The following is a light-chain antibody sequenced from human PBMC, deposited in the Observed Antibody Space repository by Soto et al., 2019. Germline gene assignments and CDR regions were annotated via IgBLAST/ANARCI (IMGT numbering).Light chain of an antibody. Sequence: EIVLTQSPATLSLSPGERATLSCRASQSVSSYLAWYPHKPGQAPRLLIYDASNRATRIPARLSGSGSGTDFTLTISSLEAEDFGICYCQQRSNWPPVTFGGGTKVEIK. V-gene: IGKV3-11*01. CDR3: QQRSNWPPVT. CDR2: DAS. J-gene: IGKJ4*01. CDR1: QSVSSY.